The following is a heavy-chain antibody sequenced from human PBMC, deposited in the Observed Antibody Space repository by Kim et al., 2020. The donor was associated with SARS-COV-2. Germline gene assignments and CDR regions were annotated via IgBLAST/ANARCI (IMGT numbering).Heavy chain of an antibody. V-gene: IGHV4-39*01. CDR3: ARVGAAAALYYYGMDV. J-gene: IGHJ6*02. Sequence: SLKSLITLSVDTSKNQFSLKLGSVTAADTAVYYCARVGAAAALYYYGMDVWGQGTTVTVSS. D-gene: IGHD6-13*01.